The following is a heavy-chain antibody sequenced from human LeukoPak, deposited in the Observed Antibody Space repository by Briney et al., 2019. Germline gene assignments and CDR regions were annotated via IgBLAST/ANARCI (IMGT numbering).Heavy chain of an antibody. CDR1: GGTFSSYA. CDR2: IIPIFGTA. V-gene: IGHV1-69*05. D-gene: IGHD2-15*01. Sequence: ASVKVSCKASGGTFSSYAISWVRQAPGQGLEWMGGIIPIFGTANYAQKLQGRVTMTTDTSTSTAYMELRSLRSDDTAVYYCARACGRSGLIVVVVAAIDRFDPWGQGTLVTVSS. J-gene: IGHJ5*02. CDR3: ARACGRSGLIVVVVAAIDRFDP.